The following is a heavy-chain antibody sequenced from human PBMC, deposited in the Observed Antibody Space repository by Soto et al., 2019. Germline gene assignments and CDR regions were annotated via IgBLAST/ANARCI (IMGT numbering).Heavy chain of an antibody. Sequence: SETLSLTCTVSGGSISSSSYYWGWIRQPPGKGLEWIGSIYYSGSTYYNPSLKSRVTISVDTSKTQFSLKLSSVTAADTAVYYCARINIRTGTYYFDYWGQGTLVTVSS. J-gene: IGHJ4*02. CDR1: GGSISSSSYY. CDR3: ARINIRTGTYYFDY. CDR2: IYYSGST. V-gene: IGHV4-39*01. D-gene: IGHD1-1*01.